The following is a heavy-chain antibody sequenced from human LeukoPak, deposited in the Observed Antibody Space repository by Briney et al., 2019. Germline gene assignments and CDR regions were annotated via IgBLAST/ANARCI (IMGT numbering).Heavy chain of an antibody. CDR3: ARHSTSSTTDAFDN. CDR1: GYSISSGYY. D-gene: IGHD6-13*01. Sequence: SETLSLTCAVSGYSISSGYYWGWIRQPPGKGLEWIGSIYHSGSTYYNPSLKSRVTISVDTSKNQFSLKLSSVTAADTAVYYCARHSTSSTTDAFDNWGQGTMVTVSS. CDR2: IYHSGST. J-gene: IGHJ3*02. V-gene: IGHV4-38-2*01.